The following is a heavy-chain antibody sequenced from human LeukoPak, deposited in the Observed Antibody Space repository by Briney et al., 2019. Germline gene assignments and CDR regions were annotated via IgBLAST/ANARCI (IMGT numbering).Heavy chain of an antibody. CDR2: IDPSDSYT. J-gene: IGHJ6*02. CDR1: GSIFTKYW. V-gene: IGHV5-10-1*01. Sequence: GASLQISCKGSGSIFTKYWISWVRQLPGKGLEWMGKIDPSDSYTFYNPSFQGHLTISADKSISTAYLQWSSLKASDTAMYYCATPAITGVAYGMDVWGQGTTVTVSS. D-gene: IGHD1-14*01. CDR3: ATPAITGVAYGMDV.